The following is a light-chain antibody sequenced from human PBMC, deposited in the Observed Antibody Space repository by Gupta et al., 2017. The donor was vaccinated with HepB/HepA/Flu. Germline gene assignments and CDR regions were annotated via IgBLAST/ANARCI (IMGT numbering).Light chain of an antibody. V-gene: IGKV1-9*01. CDR1: QGISNF. Sequence: DIQLTQSPSFLSASVGDRVTITCRASQGISNFLAWYQQKPGKAPKLLIYAASTLQSGVPSRFSGSGSGTEFSLTISSLQPEDFATYNCQHLNTYPGFGGGTKVEIK. CDR2: AAS. J-gene: IGKJ4*01. CDR3: QHLNTYPG.